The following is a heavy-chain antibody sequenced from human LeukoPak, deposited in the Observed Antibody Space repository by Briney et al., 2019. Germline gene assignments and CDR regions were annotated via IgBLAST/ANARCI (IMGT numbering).Heavy chain of an antibody. J-gene: IGHJ6*02. V-gene: IGHV3-23*01. D-gene: IGHD3-9*01. CDR2: ISGSGGST. CDR1: GFTFSSYA. Sequence: GGSLRLSCAASGFTFSSYAMSWVRQAPGKGLEWVSAISGSGGSTYYADSVKGRFTISRDNSKNTLYLQMNSPRAEDTAVYYCAKKESGFYDILTGYDRGFMDVWGQGTTVTVSS. CDR3: AKKESGFYDILTGYDRGFMDV.